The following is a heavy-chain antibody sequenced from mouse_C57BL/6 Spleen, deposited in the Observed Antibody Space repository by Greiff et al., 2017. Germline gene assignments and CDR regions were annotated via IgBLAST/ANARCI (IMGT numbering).Heavy chain of an antibody. J-gene: IGHJ4*01. V-gene: IGHV1-80*01. CDR3: ARPRSYAMDY. CDR2: IYPGDGDT. CDR1: GYAFSSYW. D-gene: IGHD3-1*01. Sequence: VKLVESGAELVKPGASVKISCKASGYAFSSYWMNWVKQRPGKGLEWIGQIYPGDGDTNYNGKFKGKATLTADKSSSTAYMQLSSLTSEDSAVYFCARPRSYAMDYWGQGTSVTVSS.